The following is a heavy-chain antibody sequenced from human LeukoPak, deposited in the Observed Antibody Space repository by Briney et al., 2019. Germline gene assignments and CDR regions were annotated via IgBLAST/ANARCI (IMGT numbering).Heavy chain of an antibody. Sequence: GASVKVSCKASGYTFTSYYMHWVRQAPGQGLEWMGIVNPSGGSTSYAQKFQGRVTITRDTSTSTVYMELSSLRSEDTAVYYCAREAWDYDILTGYYRAKKGWFDPWGQGTLVTVSS. V-gene: IGHV1-46*03. CDR1: GYTFTSYY. CDR3: AREAWDYDILTGYYRAKKGWFDP. J-gene: IGHJ5*02. CDR2: VNPSGGST. D-gene: IGHD3-9*01.